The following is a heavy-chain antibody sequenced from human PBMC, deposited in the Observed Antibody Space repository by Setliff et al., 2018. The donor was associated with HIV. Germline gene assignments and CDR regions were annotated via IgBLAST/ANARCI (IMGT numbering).Heavy chain of an antibody. CDR3: TREGRGDPAMATTRIDY. D-gene: IGHD1-1*01. Sequence: SETLSLTCTVSGDSINSGSYFWGWIRQTPGKGLEWIGNIYYTGFAYYNPSLKSRVTISLETSKTHFFLNLTPVTDADTAVYFCTREGRGDPAMATTRIDYWGQGKLVTVSS. V-gene: IGHV4-39*02. J-gene: IGHJ4*02. CDR2: IYYTGFA. CDR1: GDSINSGSYF.